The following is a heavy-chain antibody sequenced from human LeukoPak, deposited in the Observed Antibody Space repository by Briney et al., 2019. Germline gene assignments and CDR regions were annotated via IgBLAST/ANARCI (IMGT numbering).Heavy chain of an antibody. D-gene: IGHD6-13*01. V-gene: IGHV4-39*07. CDR1: GGSISSSSYY. CDR2: IYYSGST. Sequence: SETLSLTCTVSGGSISSSSYYWGWIRQPPGKGLEWIGNIYYSGSTYYNPSLKSRVTISIDTSKNQFSLKLSSVTAADTAVYYCARATGGAAAADFDPWGQGTLVTVSS. CDR3: ARATGGAAAADFDP. J-gene: IGHJ5*02.